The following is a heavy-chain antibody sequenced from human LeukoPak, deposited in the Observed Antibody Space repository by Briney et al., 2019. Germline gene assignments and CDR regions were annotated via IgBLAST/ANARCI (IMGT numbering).Heavy chain of an antibody. Sequence: GSLRLSCAASGFTFSSYAMSWVRQAPGKGLEWVSAISGSGGATYYADSVKGRFTISRDNSKNTLYLQMNSLRAEDTAVYYCAKSPYYDSSGYRRINWFDPWGQGTLVTVSS. CDR1: GFTFSSYA. CDR3: AKSPYYDSSGYRRINWFDP. CDR2: ISGSGGAT. J-gene: IGHJ5*02. V-gene: IGHV3-23*01. D-gene: IGHD3-22*01.